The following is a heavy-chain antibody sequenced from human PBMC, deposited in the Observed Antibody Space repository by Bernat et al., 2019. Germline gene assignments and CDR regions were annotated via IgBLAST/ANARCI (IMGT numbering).Heavy chain of an antibody. CDR2: ISGSGGST. V-gene: IGHV3-23*01. CDR3: AKIPNPTVTSPHDY. CDR1: GFTFSSYA. D-gene: IGHD4-17*01. J-gene: IGHJ4*02. Sequence: EVQLLESGGGLVQPGGSLRLSCAASGFTFSSYAMSWVRQAPGKGLEWVSAISGSGGSTYYADSVKGRFTISRDNSKNTLYLLMNSLRAEDTAVYYCAKIPNPTVTSPHDYWGQGTLVTVSS.